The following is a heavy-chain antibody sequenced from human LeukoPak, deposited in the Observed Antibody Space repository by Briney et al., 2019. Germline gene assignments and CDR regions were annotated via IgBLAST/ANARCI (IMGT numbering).Heavy chain of an antibody. CDR2: IYTSGST. J-gene: IGHJ4*02. CDR3: ARDDSSGYYYFDY. V-gene: IGHV4-59*10. D-gene: IGHD3-22*01. Sequence: PSETLSLTCAVYGGSFSGYYWSWIRQPAGKGLEWIGRIYTSGSTNYNPSLKSRVTMSVDTSKNQFSLKLSSVTAADTAVYYCARDDSSGYYYFDYWGQGTLVTVSS. CDR1: GGSFSGYY.